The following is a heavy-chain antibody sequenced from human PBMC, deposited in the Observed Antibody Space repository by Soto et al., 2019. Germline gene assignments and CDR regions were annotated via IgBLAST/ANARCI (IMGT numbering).Heavy chain of an antibody. D-gene: IGHD3-22*01. Sequence: EVQLVESGGGLVKPGGSLRLSCAASGFTFSSYSMKWVRQAPGKGLEWVSSISSSSSYIYYADSVKGRFTISRDNAKNSLYLQMNSLRAEDTAVYYCARDGPYYDSSVSVWGQGTMVTVSS. CDR2: ISSSSSYI. V-gene: IGHV3-21*01. CDR1: GFTFSSYS. CDR3: ARDGPYYDSSVSV. J-gene: IGHJ3*01.